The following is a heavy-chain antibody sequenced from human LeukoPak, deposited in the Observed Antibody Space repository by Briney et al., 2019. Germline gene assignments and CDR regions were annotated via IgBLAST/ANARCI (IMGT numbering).Heavy chain of an antibody. CDR3: ARGRGWLEDY. J-gene: IGHJ4*02. V-gene: IGHV3-7*05. CDR2: IKQDGSEK. CDR1: GFTFSNYW. Sequence: TGGSLRLSCAASGFTFSNYWMNWVRQAPGKGLEWVANIKQDGSEKNYVDSVKGRFPISRDNAKNSLFLQMNSLRADDTAVYYCARGRGWLEDYWGQGTLVTVSS. D-gene: IGHD5-12*01.